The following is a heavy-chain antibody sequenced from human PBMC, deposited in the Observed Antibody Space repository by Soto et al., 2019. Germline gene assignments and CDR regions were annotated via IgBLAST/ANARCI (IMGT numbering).Heavy chain of an antibody. D-gene: IGHD6-13*01. Sequence: SETLSLTCNVSGGSISSSRSYWAWFRQPPGKELEWIANIFYAGNTYYNPSLKSRVTVSVDTSKNQFSLKLDSVTAADTAVYYCARQAAAPGIDLWFDPWGQGTLVTAPQ. CDR2: IFYAGNT. V-gene: IGHV4-39*01. CDR3: ARQAAAPGIDLWFDP. CDR1: GGSISSSRSY. J-gene: IGHJ5*02.